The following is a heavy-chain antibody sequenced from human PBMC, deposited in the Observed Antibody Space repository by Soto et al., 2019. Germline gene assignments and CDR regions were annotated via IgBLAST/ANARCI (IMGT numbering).Heavy chain of an antibody. CDR3: ARREVTHYYYYGMDV. CDR1: GCTFSSYA. J-gene: IGHJ6*02. Sequence: QVQLVQSGAEVKKPWSSVKVSCKASGCTFSSYAISWVRQAPAQGLQWMGGIIPIFGTANYAQKFPGRVTITADESTSTAYMELSRLRSEDTAVYYCARREVTHYYYYGMDVWGQGTTVTVSS. CDR2: IIPIFGTA. D-gene: IGHD5-18*01. V-gene: IGHV1-69*01.